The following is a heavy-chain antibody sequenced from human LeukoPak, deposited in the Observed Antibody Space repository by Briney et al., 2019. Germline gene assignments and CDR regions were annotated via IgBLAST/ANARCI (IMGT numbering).Heavy chain of an antibody. CDR3: AKDQAPSGYYDSSGYYGWSS. CDR2: IKTDGSST. Sequence: GGSLRLSCAASGFTFSSYWMHWVRQAPGKGLVWVSRIKTDGSSTSYADSVKGRFTISRDNAKNTLYLQMNSLRAEDTAVYYCAKDQAPSGYYDSSGYYGWSSWGQGTLVTVSS. D-gene: IGHD3-22*01. J-gene: IGHJ5*02. CDR1: GFTFSSYW. V-gene: IGHV3-74*01.